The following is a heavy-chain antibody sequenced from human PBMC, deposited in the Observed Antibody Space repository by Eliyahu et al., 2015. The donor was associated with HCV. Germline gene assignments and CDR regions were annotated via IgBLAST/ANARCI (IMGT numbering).Heavy chain of an antibody. D-gene: IGHD2-2*02. V-gene: IGHV1-69*04. CDR1: GGTFSSXA. Sequence: AEVKKPGSSVKVXCKASGGTFSSXAISWVRQAPGQGLEWMGRIIPILGIANYAQKFQGRVTITADKSTSTAYMELSSLRSEDTAVYYCARGAETAGRGYCSSTSCYTDDYWGQGTLVTVSS. J-gene: IGHJ4*02. CDR2: IIPILGIA. CDR3: ARGAETAGRGYCSSTSCYTDDY.